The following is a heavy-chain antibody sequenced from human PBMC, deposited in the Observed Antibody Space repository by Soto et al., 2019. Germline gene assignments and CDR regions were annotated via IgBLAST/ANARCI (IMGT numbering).Heavy chain of an antibody. D-gene: IGHD4-17*01. CDR3: AREPNDYGDYAGLGNDAFDI. J-gene: IGHJ3*02. V-gene: IGHV1-69*01. CDR2: IIPIFGTA. CDR1: GGTFSSYA. Sequence: QVQLVQSGAEVKKPGSSVKVSCKASGGTFSSYAISWVRQAPGQGLEWMGGIIPIFGTANYAQKFQGRVTITADESTSTAYMELSNLRSEDTAVYYCAREPNDYGDYAGLGNDAFDIWGQGTMVTVSS.